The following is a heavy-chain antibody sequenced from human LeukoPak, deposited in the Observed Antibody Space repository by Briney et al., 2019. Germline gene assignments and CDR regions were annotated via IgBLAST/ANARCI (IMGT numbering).Heavy chain of an antibody. Sequence: GGSLRLSCAASGFTFSSYAMSWVRQAPGKGLEWVSAISGSGGSIFYADPVKGRFTISRDNSKNTLYLQIHSLRAEDTAVYYCARGVPSSDWFLYGMDVWGQGTTVTVSS. V-gene: IGHV3-23*01. J-gene: IGHJ6*02. CDR2: ISGSGGSI. CDR3: ARGVPSSDWFLYGMDV. CDR1: GFTFSSYA. D-gene: IGHD6-19*01.